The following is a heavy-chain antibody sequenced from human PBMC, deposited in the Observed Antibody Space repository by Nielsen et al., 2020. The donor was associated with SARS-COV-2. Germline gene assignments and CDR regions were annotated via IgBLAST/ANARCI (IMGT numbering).Heavy chain of an antibody. V-gene: IGHV3-15*01. CDR1: GFTFSNPW. CDR3: TTGGITMVRGVMQY. D-gene: IGHD3-10*01. J-gene: IGHJ1*01. CDR2: IKSKVDGGTT. Sequence: GESLKISCAASGFTFSNPWMNWVRQAPGKGLEWVGRIKSKVDGGTTDYAGPMKGRFTISRDDSKNTLYLQMNSLKTEDTAVYYCTTGGITMVRGVMQYWGQGTLVTVSP.